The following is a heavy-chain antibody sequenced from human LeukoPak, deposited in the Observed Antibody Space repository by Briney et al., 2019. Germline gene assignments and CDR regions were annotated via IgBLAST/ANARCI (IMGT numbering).Heavy chain of an antibody. CDR2: INHSGST. D-gene: IGHD5-12*01. Sequence: ASETLSLTCAVYGGSFSGYYWSWIRQPPGKGLEWIGEINHSGSTNYNPSLKSRVTISVDTSKNQFSLKLSSVTAADTAVYYCASRGYSGYDFHYWGQGTLVTVSS. CDR3: ASRGYSGYDFHY. V-gene: IGHV4-34*01. CDR1: GGSFSGYY. J-gene: IGHJ4*02.